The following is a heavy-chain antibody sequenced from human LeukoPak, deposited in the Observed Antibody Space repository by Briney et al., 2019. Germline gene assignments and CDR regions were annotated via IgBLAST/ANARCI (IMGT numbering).Heavy chain of an antibody. CDR1: GGSFSGYY. Sequence: PSETLSLTCAVYGGSFSGYYWSWIRQPPGKVLEWLGEINHSGSTNYNPSLKSRVTISVDTSKNQFSLKLNSVTAADTAVYYCARRMAYYYGSEAFDIWGQGTMVTVSS. CDR3: ARRMAYYYGSEAFDI. V-gene: IGHV4-34*01. D-gene: IGHD3-10*01. J-gene: IGHJ3*02. CDR2: INHSGST.